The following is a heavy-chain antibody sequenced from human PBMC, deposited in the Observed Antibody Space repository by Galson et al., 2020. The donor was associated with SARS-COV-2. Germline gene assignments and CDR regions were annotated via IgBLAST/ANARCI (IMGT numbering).Heavy chain of an antibody. CDR1: GFTFGDYA. CDR2: ISWDGRSI. CDR3: AKDPSWGVGAAAAPSFDS. D-gene: IGHD1-26*01. V-gene: IGHV3-43D*03. Sequence: GGSLRLSCAASGFTFGDYAMHWVRQAPGKGLEWVSLISWDGRSIYSADSVKGRFTISRDNSKNSLYLQMSSLRVKDTALYFCAKDPSWGVGAAAAPSFDSWGQGTLVTVS. J-gene: IGHJ4*02.